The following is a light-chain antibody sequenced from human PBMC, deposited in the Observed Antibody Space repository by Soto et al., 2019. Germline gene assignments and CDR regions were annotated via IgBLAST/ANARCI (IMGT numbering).Light chain of an antibody. CDR2: DAS. CDR1: QSIGSW. CDR3: QKYGNSPPT. J-gene: IGKJ1*01. Sequence: DIQMTQSPSTLSASVGDRVTITCRASQSIGSWLAWYQQKPGKAPKLLIYDASSRDTGIPDRFSGSGSGTDFTLTISRLEPEDFAVYHCQKYGNSPPTFGQGTKVDIK. V-gene: IGKV1-5*01.